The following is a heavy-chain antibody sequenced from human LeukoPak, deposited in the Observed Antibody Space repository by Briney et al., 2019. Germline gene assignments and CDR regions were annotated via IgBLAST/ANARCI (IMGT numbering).Heavy chain of an antibody. Sequence: GGSLRLSCAASGFIFIRHWMHGVRPAPGGGLVCVARIKKDDTYRDYADSVKGRFTISRDNAKNTLYLQMNRLRAEDTAVYYCAWSGVVVPAAKLLVDVWGKGTTVTVSS. CDR1: GFIFIRHW. CDR3: AWSGVVVPAAKLLVDV. V-gene: IGHV3-74*01. J-gene: IGHJ6*04. D-gene: IGHD2-2*01. CDR2: IKKDDTYR.